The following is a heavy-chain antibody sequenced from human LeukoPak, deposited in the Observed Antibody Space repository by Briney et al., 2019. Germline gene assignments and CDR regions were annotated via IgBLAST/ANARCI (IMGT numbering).Heavy chain of an antibody. CDR1: GFTFSSYA. J-gene: IGHJ1*01. Sequence: GGSLRLSCAASGFTFSSYAMSWVRQAPGKGLEWVSAISGSGGSTYYADSVKGRFTISRDNSKHTLYLQMNSLRAEDTAVYYCAKDPAIAVAGTEYFQHWGQGTLVTVSS. CDR3: AKDPAIAVAGTEYFQH. CDR2: ISGSGGST. V-gene: IGHV3-23*01. D-gene: IGHD6-19*01.